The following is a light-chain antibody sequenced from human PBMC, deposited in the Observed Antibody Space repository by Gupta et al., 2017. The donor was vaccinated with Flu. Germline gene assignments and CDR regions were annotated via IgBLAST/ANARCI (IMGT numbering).Light chain of an antibody. CDR1: QSISDR. CDR2: GAS. V-gene: IGKV1-5*03. CDR3: QQDDIYALT. Sequence: DIPMTQSPSTLSASVGDRVTITCRASQSISDRLAWYQQKPGQAPKLLIYGASSLQTGVPSRFNGSGSGTDFTLTINSLQPDEFATYYCQQDDIYALTFDHGTRVDIK. J-gene: IGKJ3*01.